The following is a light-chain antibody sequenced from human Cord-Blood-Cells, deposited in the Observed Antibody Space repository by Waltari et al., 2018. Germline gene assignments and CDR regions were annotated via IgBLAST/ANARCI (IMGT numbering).Light chain of an antibody. CDR1: QSISSW. Sequence: DIQMTQSPSTLSASVGARVTITCRASQSISSWLAWYQQKPGKAPKLLIYKASSLESGVPSRFSGSGSGTEFTLTISSLQPDDFATYYCQQYNRYTFGQGTKLEIK. J-gene: IGKJ2*01. CDR3: QQYNRYT. V-gene: IGKV1-5*03. CDR2: KAS.